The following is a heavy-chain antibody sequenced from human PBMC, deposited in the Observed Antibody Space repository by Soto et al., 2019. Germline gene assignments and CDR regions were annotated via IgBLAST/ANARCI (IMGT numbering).Heavy chain of an antibody. CDR3: ARAVGYDSSGYSLGY. CDR1: GCSISSGDYY. J-gene: IGHJ4*02. CDR2: IYYSGST. V-gene: IGHV4-30-4*01. D-gene: IGHD3-22*01. Sequence: PSETLSLTCTFSGCSISSGDYYLSWIRQPPGKGLEWIGYIYYSGSTYYNPSLKSRVTISVDTSKNQFSLKLSSVTAADTAVYYCARAVGYDSSGYSLGYWGQGTLVTVSS.